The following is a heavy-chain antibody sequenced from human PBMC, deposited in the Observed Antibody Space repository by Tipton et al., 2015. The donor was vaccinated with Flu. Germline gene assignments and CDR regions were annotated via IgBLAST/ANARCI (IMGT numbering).Heavy chain of an antibody. Sequence: QLVQSGAEVKKPGESLKISCKGSGYSFTNYCIAWVRQMPGKGLEWVGLIHPGDSDTRYSPSFQGQVTISADKSISAAHLQWSSLQASDTAMYYCVRVGYGYGYFDHWGQGTLVTVSP. CDR2: IHPGDSDT. J-gene: IGHJ4*02. CDR3: VRVGYGYGYFDH. D-gene: IGHD3-10*01. CDR1: GYSFTNYC. V-gene: IGHV5-51*01.